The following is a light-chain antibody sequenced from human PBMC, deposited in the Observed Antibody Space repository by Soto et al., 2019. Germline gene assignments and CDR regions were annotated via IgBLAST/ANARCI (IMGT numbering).Light chain of an antibody. CDR2: GAS. V-gene: IGKV3-20*01. CDR3: QQYNNWPPIT. Sequence: EIVLTQSPGTLSLSPGERATLSCRAIQSVSNNYLAWYQQKPGQAPRLLIYGASNRATGIPARFSGTGSGTDFTLTINNLEPEDFAVYYCQQYNNWPPITFGQGTRLEIK. CDR1: QSVSNNY. J-gene: IGKJ5*01.